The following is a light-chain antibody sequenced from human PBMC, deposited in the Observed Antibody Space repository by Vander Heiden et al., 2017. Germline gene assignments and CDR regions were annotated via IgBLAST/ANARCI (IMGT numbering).Light chain of an antibody. CDR2: AAS. CDR1: QGISSY. V-gene: IGKV1-8*01. Sequence: ATRNTEFPSSLSASTGDRVTITCRASQGISSYLAWYQQKPGKAPKLLIYAASTLQSRVPSRHSGCASLTDFTLSISCMQSQDFATYYCHQDDSYPHTYGQGTKMEIK. CDR3: HQDDSYPHT. J-gene: IGKJ2*01.